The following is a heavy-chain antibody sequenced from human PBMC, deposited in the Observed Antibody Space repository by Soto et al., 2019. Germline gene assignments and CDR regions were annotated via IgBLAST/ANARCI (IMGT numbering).Heavy chain of an antibody. CDR1: GYTFTSYG. J-gene: IGHJ6*02. V-gene: IGHV1-18*01. CDR2: ISAYNSNT. CDR3: ARDIVLVPAARVSNYGMDV. Sequence: QVQLVQSGAEVKKPGASVKVSCKASGYTFTSYGISWVRQAPGQGLEWMGWISAYNSNTNYAQKLQGRVTMTTDTSTSTAYMELRSLRSDDTAVYYCARDIVLVPAARVSNYGMDVWGQGTTVTVSS. D-gene: IGHD2-2*01.